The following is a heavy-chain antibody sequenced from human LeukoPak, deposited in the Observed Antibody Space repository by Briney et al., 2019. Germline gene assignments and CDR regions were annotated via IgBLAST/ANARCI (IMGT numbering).Heavy chain of an antibody. CDR2: VYYSGST. CDR1: GGSFSSSSYY. CDR3: ASPAYDYVWGSYRSGDY. V-gene: IGHV4-39*01. Sequence: SETLSLTCTVSGGSFSSSSYYWGWIRQPPGKGLEWIRGVYYSGSTYYNTSLKSLVTISVASSNKAFTFQLSSVTAATTAVYYCASPAYDYVWGSYRSGDYWGQGTLVTVSS. D-gene: IGHD3-16*02. J-gene: IGHJ4*02.